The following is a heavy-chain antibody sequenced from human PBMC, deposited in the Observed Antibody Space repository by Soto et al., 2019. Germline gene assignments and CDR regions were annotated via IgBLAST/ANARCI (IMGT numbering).Heavy chain of an antibody. CDR2: ISAYNGNT. D-gene: IGHD3-9*01. CDR3: ARGAAVLRYFDWPPGSQLDP. V-gene: IGHV1-18*04. J-gene: IGHJ5*02. CDR1: GYTFTSYG. Sequence: ASVKVSCKASGYTFTSYGISWVRQAPGQGLEWMGWISAYNGNTNYAQKLQGRVTMTTDTSTSTAYMELRSLRSDDTAVYYCARGAAVLRYFDWPPGSQLDPWGQGTLVTVYS.